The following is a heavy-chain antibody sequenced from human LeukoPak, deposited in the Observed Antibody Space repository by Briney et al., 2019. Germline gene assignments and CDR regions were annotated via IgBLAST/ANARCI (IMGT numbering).Heavy chain of an antibody. CDR3: ARRSCTSTTCWFDP. V-gene: IGHV4-39*01. CDR1: GGSISSSSYY. J-gene: IGHJ5*02. D-gene: IGHD2-2*01. Sequence: SETLSLTCTVSGGSISSSSYYWGWIRQPPGKGLEWIGSIYYSGSTYYNPSLKSRVTISVDTSKNQISLKLSSVTAADTAVYYCARRSCTSTTCWFDPWGQGTQVTVSS. CDR2: IYYSGST.